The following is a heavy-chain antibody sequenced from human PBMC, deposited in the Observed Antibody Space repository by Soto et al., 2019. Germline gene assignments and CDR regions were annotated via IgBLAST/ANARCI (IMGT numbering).Heavy chain of an antibody. Sequence: SETLSLICTVSGGSISSSSYYWGWIRQPPGKGLEWIGSIYYTGITHYNPSLKSRATISIDTSKNQFSLNLNSVTATDTAVYYCARTARQDTVAGNYWGQGTLVPVSS. CDR3: ARTARQDTVAGNY. V-gene: IGHV4-39*01. CDR2: IYYTGIT. CDR1: GGSISSSSYY. D-gene: IGHD6-19*01. J-gene: IGHJ4*02.